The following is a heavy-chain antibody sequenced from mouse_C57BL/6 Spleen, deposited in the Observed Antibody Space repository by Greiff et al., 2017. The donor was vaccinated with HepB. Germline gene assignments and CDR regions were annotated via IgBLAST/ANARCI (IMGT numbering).Heavy chain of an antibody. J-gene: IGHJ1*03. D-gene: IGHD4-1*01. V-gene: IGHV5-16*01. Sequence: DVKLVESEGGLVQPGSSMKLSCTASGFTFSDYYMAWVRQVPEKGLEWVANINYDGSSTYYLDSLKSRFIISRDNAKNILYLQMSSLKSEDTATYYCARLTGRGYWYFDVWGTGTTVTVSS. CDR3: ARLTGRGYWYFDV. CDR2: INYDGSST. CDR1: GFTFSDYY.